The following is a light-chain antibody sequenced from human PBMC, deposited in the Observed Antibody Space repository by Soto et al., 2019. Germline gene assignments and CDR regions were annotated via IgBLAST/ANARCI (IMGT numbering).Light chain of an antibody. Sequence: DIQMTQSPSTLSASVGDRVTITCRASQNIGRSLAWYQQKPGKAPKVLIYQASSLDSGVPPRFSGSGSRKQFNPTINTQRPDDFATYYCQTYEYYWTFGQGTKVDIK. J-gene: IGKJ1*01. V-gene: IGKV1-5*03. CDR2: QAS. CDR3: QTYEYYWT. CDR1: QNIGRS.